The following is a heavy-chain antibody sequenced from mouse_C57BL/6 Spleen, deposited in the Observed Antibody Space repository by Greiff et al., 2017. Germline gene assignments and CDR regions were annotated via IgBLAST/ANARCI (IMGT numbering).Heavy chain of an antibody. CDR1: GYTFTDYE. V-gene: IGHV1-15*01. CDR2: IDPETGGT. Sequence: VQLQQSGAELVRPGASVTLSCKASGYTFTDYEMHWVKQTPVHGLEWIGAIDPETGGTAYNQKFKGKAILTADKSSSTAYMELRILTSEDSAVYYGTRDYGSSYAMDYSGQGTPATVSS. D-gene: IGHD1-1*01. CDR3: TRDYGSSYAMDY. J-gene: IGHJ4*01.